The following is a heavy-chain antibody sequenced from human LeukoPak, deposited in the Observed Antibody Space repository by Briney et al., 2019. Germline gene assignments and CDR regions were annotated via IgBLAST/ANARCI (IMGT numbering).Heavy chain of an antibody. CDR2: ISGSSSYI. V-gene: IGHV3-21*06. D-gene: IGHD6-19*01. CDR1: GFTFSTYS. Sequence: PGGSLRLSCAASGFTFSTYSMNWVRQAPGKGLEWVSSISGSSSYISYADSVKGRFTISRDNAKNSLYLQMNSLRAEDTAVYYCASGAVAGHFDYWGQGTLVTVSS. J-gene: IGHJ4*02. CDR3: ASGAVAGHFDY.